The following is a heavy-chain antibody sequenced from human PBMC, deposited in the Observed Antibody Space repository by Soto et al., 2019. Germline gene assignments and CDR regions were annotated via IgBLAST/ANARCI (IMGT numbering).Heavy chain of an antibody. J-gene: IGHJ6*02. D-gene: IGHD3-10*01. V-gene: IGHV2-70*01. CDR3: ARTASIMVRRVLGLRSYYSYRLDV. CDR2: IDWDDDK. CDR1: GFSLSTSGMC. Sequence: SGPTLVNPTQTLTLTCTFSGFSLSTSGMCVSWIRQPPGKALEWLALIDWDDDKYYSTSLKTRLTISKDTSKNQVVLTMTNMDPVDTATYYCARTASIMVRRVLGLRSYYSYRLDVWGQGTTVTVSS.